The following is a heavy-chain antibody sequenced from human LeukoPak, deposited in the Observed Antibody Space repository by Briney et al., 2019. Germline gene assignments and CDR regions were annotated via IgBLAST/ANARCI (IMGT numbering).Heavy chain of an antibody. CDR3: ARDGLVVPAAARAYYYYMDV. CDR1: GGSIRSSNYY. D-gene: IGHD2-2*01. Sequence: SETLSLTCTVSGGSIRSSNYYWGWIRQPPGKGLEWIGTIYYSGTTNYNPSLKSRVTMSVDTSKNQFSLKLSSVTAADTAVYYCARDGLVVPAAARAYYYYMDVWGKGTTVTVSS. J-gene: IGHJ6*03. V-gene: IGHV4-39*07. CDR2: IYYSGTT.